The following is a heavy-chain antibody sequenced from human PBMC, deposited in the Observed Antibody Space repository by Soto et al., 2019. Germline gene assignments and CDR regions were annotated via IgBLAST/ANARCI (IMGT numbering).Heavy chain of an antibody. CDR3: ARDRELNGFDP. V-gene: IGHV4-31*03. CDR1: GGSISSGGYY. J-gene: IGHJ5*02. CDR2: IYYSGST. Sequence: SETLSLTCTVSGGSISSGGYYWSWIRQHPGKGLEWIGYIYYSGSTYYNPSLKSRVTISVDTSKNQFSLKLSSVTAADTAVYYCARDRELNGFDPWGQGTLVTVSS. D-gene: IGHD1-7*01.